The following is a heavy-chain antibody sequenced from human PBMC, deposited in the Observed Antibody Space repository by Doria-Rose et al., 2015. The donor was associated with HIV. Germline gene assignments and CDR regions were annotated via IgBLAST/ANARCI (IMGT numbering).Heavy chain of an antibody. D-gene: IGHD3-10*01. CDR2: ITSSGTT. Sequence: QVQLQESGPGLVRPSQTLSLTCTVSGDSISSGDSFWSWIRQPPGKGPEWIGYITSSGTTYYYPSLMSRLTISLDATRTQSSLNLNSVTAADTAVYYCARARNYGFPHFFDFWGQGTLVTVSS. V-gene: IGHV4-30-4*01. CDR3: ARARNYGFPHFFDF. J-gene: IGHJ4*02. CDR1: GDSISSGDSF.